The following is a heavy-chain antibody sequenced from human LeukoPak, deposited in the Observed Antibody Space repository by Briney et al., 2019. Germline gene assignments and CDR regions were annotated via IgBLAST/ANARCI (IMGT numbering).Heavy chain of an antibody. CDR1: EFSVGSNY. J-gene: IGHJ4*02. CDR2: ISYDGSNK. Sequence: PGGSLRLSCAASEFSVGSNYMTWVRQAPGKGLEWVAVISYDGSNKYYADSVKGRFTISRDNSKNTLYLQMNSLRAEDTAVYYCARDTASKRRFDYWGQGTLVTVSS. D-gene: IGHD5-18*01. V-gene: IGHV3-30*03. CDR3: ARDTASKRRFDY.